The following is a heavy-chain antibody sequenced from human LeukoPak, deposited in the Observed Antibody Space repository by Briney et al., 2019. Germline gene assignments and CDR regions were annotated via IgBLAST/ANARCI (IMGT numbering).Heavy chain of an antibody. CDR3: ARTGRDGYNLNWFDP. J-gene: IGHJ5*02. V-gene: IGHV5-51*01. CDR1: GYSFTSYW. D-gene: IGHD5-24*01. Sequence: GESLKISCKGSGYSFTSYWIGRVRQMPGKGLEWMGIIYPGDSDTRYSPSFQGQVTISADKSISTAYLQWSSLKASDTAMYYCARTGRDGYNLNWFDPWGQGTLVTVSS. CDR2: IYPGDSDT.